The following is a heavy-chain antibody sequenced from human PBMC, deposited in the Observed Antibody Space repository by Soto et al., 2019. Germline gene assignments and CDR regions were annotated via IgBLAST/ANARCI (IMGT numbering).Heavy chain of an antibody. D-gene: IGHD3-10*01. CDR2: IDPSDSYT. CDR3: ARDRGSYYYYGMDV. Sequence: GESLKISCNGSGYSFTIYWIRWVRQMPGKGLEWMGRIDPSDSYTNYSPSFQGHVTISADKSISTAYLQWSSLKASDTAMYYCARDRGSYYYYGMDVWGQGTTVTVSS. CDR1: GYSFTIYW. J-gene: IGHJ6*02. V-gene: IGHV5-10-1*01.